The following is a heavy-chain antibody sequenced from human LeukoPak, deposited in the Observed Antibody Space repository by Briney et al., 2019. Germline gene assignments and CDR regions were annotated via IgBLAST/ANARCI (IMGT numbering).Heavy chain of an antibody. Sequence: PSETLSLTCTVSGGSISSSSYYWGWIRQPPGKGLEWIGSIYYSGSTYYNPSLKSRVTISVDTSKNQFSLKLSSVTAADTAVYYCARFRVPAAIGLDYWGQGTLVTVSS. J-gene: IGHJ4*02. CDR1: GGSISSSSYY. D-gene: IGHD2-2*02. CDR2: IYYSGST. CDR3: ARFRVPAAIGLDY. V-gene: IGHV4-39*07.